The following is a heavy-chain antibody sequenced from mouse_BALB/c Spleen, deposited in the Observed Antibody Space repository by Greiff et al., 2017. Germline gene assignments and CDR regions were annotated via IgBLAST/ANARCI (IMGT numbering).Heavy chain of an antibody. CDR2: IYPGNSDT. J-gene: IGHJ3*01. V-gene: IGHV1-5*01. Sequence: VQLQQSGAEPAKPGASVKMSCKASGYTFTSYWMHWVKQRPGQGLEWIGAIYPGNSDTSYNQKFKGKAKLTAVTSTSTAYMELSSLTNEDSAVYYCTRYDYYRPFAYWGQGTLVTVSA. CDR3: TRYDYYRPFAY. D-gene: IGHD2-14*01. CDR1: GYTFTSYW.